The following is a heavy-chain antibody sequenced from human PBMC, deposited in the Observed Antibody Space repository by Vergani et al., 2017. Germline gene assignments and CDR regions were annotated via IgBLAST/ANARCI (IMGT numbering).Heavy chain of an antibody. V-gene: IGHV4-61*02. D-gene: IGHD2-2*01. CDR3: ARAPGYCSSTSCYGGNYYYYGMDV. CDR2: IYTSGST. Sequence: QVQLQESGPGLVKPSQTLSLTCTVSGGSISSGSYYWSWIRQPAGKGLEWIGRIYTSGSTNYNPSLKSRVTISVDTSKNQFSLKLSSVTAADTAVYYCARAPGYCSSTSCYGGNYYYYGMDVWGQGTTVTVSS. J-gene: IGHJ6*02. CDR1: GGSISSGSYY.